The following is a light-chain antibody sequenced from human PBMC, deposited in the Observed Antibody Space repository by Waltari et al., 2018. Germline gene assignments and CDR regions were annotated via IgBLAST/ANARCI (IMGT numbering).Light chain of an antibody. CDR3: QQYGSSPIT. J-gene: IGKJ5*01. CDR2: GAS. Sequence: EIVLTQSPGTLSLSRGERATVSCRASQTVSSRYSALFPQKPGQTPRLLIYGASSRATGIPDRFSGSGSGTDFTLTISSLEPEDFAVYYCQQYGSSPITFGHGTRLEIK. CDR1: QTVSSRY. V-gene: IGKV3-20*01.